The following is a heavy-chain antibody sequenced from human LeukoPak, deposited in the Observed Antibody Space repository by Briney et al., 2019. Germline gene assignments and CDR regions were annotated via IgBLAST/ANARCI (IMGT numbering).Heavy chain of an antibody. Sequence: GGSLRLSCAASKFAFNNAWMSWYRQAPGKGLELVGHIKSKTDGGTTDYAAPVQGRFTISRDDSKDRLYLQMNSLKTEDTAVYYCTAVPHDSAVWGQGTLVTVSS. CDR3: TAVPHDSAV. CDR2: IKSKTDGGTT. V-gene: IGHV3-15*01. J-gene: IGHJ4*02. CDR1: KFAFNNAW. D-gene: IGHD3-22*01.